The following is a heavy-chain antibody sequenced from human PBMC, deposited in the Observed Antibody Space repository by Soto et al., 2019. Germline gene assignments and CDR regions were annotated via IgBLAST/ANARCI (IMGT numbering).Heavy chain of an antibody. V-gene: IGHV1-69*01. CDR3: ARDRNCSSTSCYLYYYYGMDV. D-gene: IGHD2-2*01. Sequence: QVQLVQSGAEVKKPGSSVKVSCKASGGTFSSYAISWVRQAPGQGLEWMGGIIPIFGTANYAQKFQGRVTITADESTSTAYMELSSLRSEDTAVYYCARDRNCSSTSCYLYYYYGMDVWGQGITVTVSS. CDR2: IIPIFGTA. J-gene: IGHJ6*02. CDR1: GGTFSSYA.